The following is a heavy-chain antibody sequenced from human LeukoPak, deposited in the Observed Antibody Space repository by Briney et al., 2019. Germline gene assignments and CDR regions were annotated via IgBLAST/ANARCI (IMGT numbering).Heavy chain of an antibody. CDR3: ARAPQRYCSSTSCSYYYYYYGMDV. D-gene: IGHD2-2*01. V-gene: IGHV3-53*04. CDR1: GFTVSSNY. CDR2: VYSGGST. Sequence: GGSLRLSCAASGFTVSSNYMSWVRQARGKGLEWVSVVYSGGSTYYADSVKCRFTISRHNSKNTLYLQKNSLRAEDTAVYYCARAPQRYCSSTSCSYYYYYYGMDVWGQGTTVTVSS. J-gene: IGHJ6*02.